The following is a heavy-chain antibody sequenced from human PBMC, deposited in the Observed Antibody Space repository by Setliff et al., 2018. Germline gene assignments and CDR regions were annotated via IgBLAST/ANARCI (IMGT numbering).Heavy chain of an antibody. D-gene: IGHD3-9*01. Sequence: ASVKVSCKASGYTFISYDINWVRQAPGQGLEWMGWIGAYNGNTNYAQKFQGRVTLTTETSANTAYMELRSLRSDDTAVYYCARGEAGYYEAFDIWGQGTMVTVSS. J-gene: IGHJ3*02. CDR3: ARGEAGYYEAFDI. CDR2: IGAYNGNT. V-gene: IGHV1-18*01. CDR1: GYTFISYD.